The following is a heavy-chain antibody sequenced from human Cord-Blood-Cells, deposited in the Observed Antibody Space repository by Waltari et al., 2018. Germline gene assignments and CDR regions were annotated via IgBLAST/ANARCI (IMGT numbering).Heavy chain of an antibody. D-gene: IGHD3-10*01. CDR2: IYHSGST. J-gene: IGHJ5*02. CDR3: ARGKVLLWFRDLPPNCWFDP. Sequence: QVQLQESGPGLVKPSESLSLTCAVSGYSISSGYYWGWIRQPPGKGLEWIGSIYHSGSTYYNPSLKRRVTISVDTAKNQFSLKLSSVTAADTAVYYCARGKVLLWFRDLPPNCWFDPWGQGTLVTVSS. V-gene: IGHV4-38-2*01. CDR1: GYSISSGYY.